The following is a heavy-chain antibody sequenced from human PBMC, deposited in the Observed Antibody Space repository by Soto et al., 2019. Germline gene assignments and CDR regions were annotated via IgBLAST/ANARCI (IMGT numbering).Heavy chain of an antibody. CDR1: GFAFSSYA. Sequence: PGGSLRLSCAASGFAFSSYAISLCGQAPFKWREWVSAICGSGGSTYYADSVKGRFTISRDNSKNTLYLQMNSLRAEDTAVYYCANQAYCSGGSCYSNWFDPWGQGTLVTVSS. D-gene: IGHD2-15*01. CDR2: ICGSGGST. CDR3: ANQAYCSGGSCYSNWFDP. V-gene: IGHV3-23*01. J-gene: IGHJ5*02.